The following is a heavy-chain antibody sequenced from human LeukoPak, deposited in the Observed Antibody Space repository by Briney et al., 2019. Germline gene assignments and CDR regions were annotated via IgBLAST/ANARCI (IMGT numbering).Heavy chain of an antibody. J-gene: IGHJ5*02. CDR3: ARYRDCSSTSCYPWFDP. V-gene: IGHV4-39*01. CDR1: GGSISSSSYY. Sequence: PSETLSLTCTVSGGSISSSSYYWGWIRQPPGKGLEWIGSIYYSGSTYYNPSLKSRVTISVDTSKNQFTLKLSSVTAADTAVYYCARYRDCSSTSCYPWFDPWGQGTLVTVSS. CDR2: IYYSGST. D-gene: IGHD2-2*01.